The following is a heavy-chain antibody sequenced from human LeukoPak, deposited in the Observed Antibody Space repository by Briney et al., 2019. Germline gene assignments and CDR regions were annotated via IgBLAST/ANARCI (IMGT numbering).Heavy chain of an antibody. Sequence: GESLKISCKGSGYSFGNRWIGWVRQMPGKGLEWMGIIYPDDSDTIYSPSFEGQVTISADKSISTAYLQWSSLKASDTAMYYCARHLVPAARYGMDVWGQGTTVTVSS. CDR1: GYSFGNRW. CDR3: ARHLVPAARYGMDV. J-gene: IGHJ6*02. V-gene: IGHV5-51*01. D-gene: IGHD2-2*01. CDR2: IYPDDSDT.